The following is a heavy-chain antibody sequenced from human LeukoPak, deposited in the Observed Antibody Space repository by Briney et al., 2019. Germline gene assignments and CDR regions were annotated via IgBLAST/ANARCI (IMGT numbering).Heavy chain of an antibody. CDR1: GGTFSSYA. J-gene: IGHJ5*02. CDR3: ARDGSSGWYQEDPGNWFDP. CDR2: IIPILGIA. D-gene: IGHD6-19*01. V-gene: IGHV1-69*04. Sequence: GASVKVSCKASGGTFSSYAISWVRQAPGQGLEWMGRIIPILGIANYAQKFQGRVTMTRDTSISTAYMELSRLRSDDTAVYYCARDGSSGWYQEDPGNWFDPWGQGTLVTVSS.